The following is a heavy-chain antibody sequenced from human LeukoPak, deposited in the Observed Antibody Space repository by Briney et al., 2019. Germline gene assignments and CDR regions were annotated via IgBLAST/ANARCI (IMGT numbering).Heavy chain of an antibody. CDR2: IYTSGST. D-gene: IGHD3-22*01. CDR3: ARETLVVVINGFDI. CDR1: GVSISSGSYY. Sequence: SETLSLTCTVSGVSISSGSYYWSWIRQPAGKGLEWIGRIYTSGSTNYNPSLKSRVTISVDTSKNQFSLKLSSVTAADTAVYYCARETLVVVINGFDIWGQGTMVTVSS. J-gene: IGHJ3*02. V-gene: IGHV4-61*02.